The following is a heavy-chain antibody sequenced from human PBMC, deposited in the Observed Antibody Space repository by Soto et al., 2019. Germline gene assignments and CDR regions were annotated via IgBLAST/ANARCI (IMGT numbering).Heavy chain of an antibody. D-gene: IGHD6-6*01. CDR1: GFSLSNARMG. J-gene: IGHJ4*02. V-gene: IGHV2-26*01. CDR2: IFSNDEK. Sequence: QVTLKESGPVLVKPTETLTLTCTVSGFSLSNARMGVSWIRQPPRKALEWLAHIFSNDEKSYSTSLKSRLTISKDTSKSQVVLTMTNIDPVDTATYYCARMEYSSSLPFDYWGQGTLVTVSS. CDR3: ARMEYSSSLPFDY.